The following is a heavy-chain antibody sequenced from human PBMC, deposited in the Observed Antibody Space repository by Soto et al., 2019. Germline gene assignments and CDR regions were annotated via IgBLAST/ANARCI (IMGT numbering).Heavy chain of an antibody. J-gene: IGHJ6*04. V-gene: IGHV3-15*07. CDR2: INSKSDGGTT. CDR1: GFTFTNAW. D-gene: IGHD4-17*01. CDR3: TTDRFYSDYMNYYARGF. Sequence: EVQLVESGGSLVKPGGSLRLSCAASGFTFTNAWMNWVRQAPGKGLEWVGRINSKSDGGTTEYAAPVKGRFTISRDDSKFKLYRQMNSLKTEDTAVYYCTTDRFYSDYMNYYARGFWVKGNTVTV.